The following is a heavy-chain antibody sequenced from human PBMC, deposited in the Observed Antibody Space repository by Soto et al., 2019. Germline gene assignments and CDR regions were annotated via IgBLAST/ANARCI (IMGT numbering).Heavy chain of an antibody. J-gene: IGHJ4*02. CDR1: GGSISSYY. CDR2: IYYSGST. CDR3: ARDIANSNPYYFDY. D-gene: IGHD4-4*01. Sequence: SETLSLTCTVSGGSISSYYWSWIRQPAGKVLEWIGYIYYSGSTNYNPSLKSRVTISVDTSKNQFSLKLSSVTAADTAVYYCARDIANSNPYYFDYWGQGTLVTVSS. V-gene: IGHV4-59*01.